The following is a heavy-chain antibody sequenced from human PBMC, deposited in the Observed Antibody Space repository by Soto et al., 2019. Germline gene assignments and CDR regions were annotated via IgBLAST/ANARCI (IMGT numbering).Heavy chain of an antibody. V-gene: IGHV3-74*01. CDR3: ARTSLGRIAAAEYHYYYGMDV. CDR2: INSDGSSI. CDR1: EFTFSSYW. J-gene: IGHJ6*02. D-gene: IGHD6-13*01. Sequence: EVQLVESGGGLVQPGGSLRLSCAASEFTFSSYWMHWVRQAPGKGLVWVSRINSDGSSISYADSVKGRFTISRDNAKNTAYSQMKSQGSEEKAAYYCARTSLGRIAAAEYHYYYGMDVWCQGTTVTVSS.